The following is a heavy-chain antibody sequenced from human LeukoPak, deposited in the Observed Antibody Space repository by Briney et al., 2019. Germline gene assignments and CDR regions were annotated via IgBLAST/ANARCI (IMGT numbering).Heavy chain of an antibody. CDR1: GCSISSYY. J-gene: IGHJ6*04. Sequence: PSETLSLTCTASGCSISSYYWSWIRQPPGKGLEWIGYIYYSGRTNYNPSLKSRVTISVDTSKNQFSLKLSSVTAADTPVYYCARSSWSPLVDVWGKGTTVTVSS. CDR3: ARSSWSPLVDV. CDR2: IYYSGRT. D-gene: IGHD2-8*01. V-gene: IGHV4-59*08.